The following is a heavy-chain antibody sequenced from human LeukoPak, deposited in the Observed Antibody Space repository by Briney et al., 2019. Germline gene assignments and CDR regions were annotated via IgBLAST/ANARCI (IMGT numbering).Heavy chain of an antibody. CDR3: AKAYGDYDGFFDY. CDR2: IIPIFGTA. J-gene: IGHJ4*02. CDR1: GGTFSSYA. V-gene: IGHV1-69*06. D-gene: IGHD4-17*01. Sequence: AASVKVSCKASGGTFSSYAISGVRQAPGQGREWMGRIIPIFGTANYAQKFQVRVTITADKSTSTAYMELSSLRSEDTAVYYCAKAYGDYDGFFDYWGQGTLVTVSS.